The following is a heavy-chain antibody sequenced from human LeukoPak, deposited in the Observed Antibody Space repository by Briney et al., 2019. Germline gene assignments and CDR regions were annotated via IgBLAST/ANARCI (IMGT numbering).Heavy chain of an antibody. CDR2: ISGSGGST. D-gene: IGHD6-13*01. J-gene: IGHJ4*02. Sequence: PGGSLRLSCAASGFTFCSYAMSWVRQAPGKGLEWVSGISGSGGSTYYADSVKGRFTISRDNSKNTLYLQMNSLRAEDTAVYYCAKDFPPIAAAGHYFDYWGQGTLVTVSS. V-gene: IGHV3-23*01. CDR3: AKDFPPIAAAGHYFDY. CDR1: GFTFCSYA.